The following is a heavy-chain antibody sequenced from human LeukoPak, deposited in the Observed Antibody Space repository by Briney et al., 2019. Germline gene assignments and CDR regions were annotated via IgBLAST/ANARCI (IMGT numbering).Heavy chain of an antibody. J-gene: IGHJ4*02. CDR2: INSDGSST. V-gene: IGHV3-74*01. CDR3: ARGPSGWGSLDS. CDR1: GFTFSSYW. Sequence: GGSLRLSRAASGFTFSSYWMHWVRQAPGKGLVWASRINSDGSSTNYADSVKGRFTISRDNAKNTLYLQVKSLRAEDTAVYYCARGPSGWGSLDSWGQGTLVTVSS. D-gene: IGHD7-27*01.